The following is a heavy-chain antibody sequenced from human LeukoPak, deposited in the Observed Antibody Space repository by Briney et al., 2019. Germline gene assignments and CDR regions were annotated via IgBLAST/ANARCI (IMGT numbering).Heavy chain of an antibody. Sequence: AGTLRLSCAASGFTFSSQVMSWVRRTPGKGLERVSTINANGDNTFYADSVKGRFTISRDNSKNTMYLQMNTLRAEDTALYYYAAKGVGVSTPFDPWGQGSLVTVSS. J-gene: IGHJ5*02. CDR3: AAKGVGVSTPFDP. CDR1: GFTFSSQV. CDR2: INANGDNT. V-gene: IGHV3-23*01. D-gene: IGHD2-15*01.